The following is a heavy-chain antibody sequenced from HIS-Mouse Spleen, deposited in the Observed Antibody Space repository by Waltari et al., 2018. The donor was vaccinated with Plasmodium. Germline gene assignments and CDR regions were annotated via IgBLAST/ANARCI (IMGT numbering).Heavy chain of an antibody. V-gene: IGHV1-18*01. CDR1: GYTFSSYG. D-gene: IGHD1-26*01. CDR3: ARLLPWVHGHFDY. CDR2: FSGYTGNT. Sequence: QVQLVQSGAEGKRPGASVKVSCKASGYTFSSYGISWVRQAPGQGLECMGWFSGYTGNTNYAQKVQGRVTMTTYTSTSTAYMELRSLRSDDTAVYYCARLLPWVHGHFDYWGQGTLVTVSS. J-gene: IGHJ4*02.